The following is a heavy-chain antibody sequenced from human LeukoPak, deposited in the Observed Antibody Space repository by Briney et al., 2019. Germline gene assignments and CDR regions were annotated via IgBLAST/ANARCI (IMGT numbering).Heavy chain of an antibody. J-gene: IGHJ5*02. Sequence: PGGSLRLSCGASGITFSRYWMTWVRQAPGKGLEWVANIKKDGSEKYYVDSVKGRFTISRDNAKNSLYLQMNSLRAEDTAVYYCARDGNNYGIANWFDPWGQGTLVTVSS. CDR1: GITFSRYW. D-gene: IGHD1/OR15-1a*01. V-gene: IGHV3-7*01. CDR3: ARDGNNYGIANWFDP. CDR2: IKKDGSEK.